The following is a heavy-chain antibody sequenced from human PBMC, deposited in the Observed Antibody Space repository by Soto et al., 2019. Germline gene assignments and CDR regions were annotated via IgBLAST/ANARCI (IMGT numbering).Heavy chain of an antibody. CDR1: GYTFTGYY. Sequence: ASVKVSCKASGYTFTGYYMHWVRQAPGQGLEWMGWINPNSGGTNYAQKFQGWVTMTRDTSISTAYMELSRLRSDDTAVYYCARGDSSSSSYYYYGMDVWGQGTTVTVSS. J-gene: IGHJ6*02. CDR3: ARGDSSSSSYYYYGMDV. V-gene: IGHV1-2*04. CDR2: INPNSGGT. D-gene: IGHD6-6*01.